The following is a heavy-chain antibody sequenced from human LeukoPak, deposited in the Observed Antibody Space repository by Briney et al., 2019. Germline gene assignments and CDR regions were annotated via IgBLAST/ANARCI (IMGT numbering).Heavy chain of an antibody. CDR1: GFSFNNYA. D-gene: IGHD3-22*01. Sequence: GGSLRLSCVGSGFSFNNYAMSWVRQAPGKGLEWVSSLSGSGGSTQYADSVKGRFSISRDNSKNTLFLQMNSLRAEDTAAYYCAKSSYYDSSGYYREYYFDYWGQGMLVTVSS. CDR2: LSGSGGST. CDR3: AKSSYYDSSGYYREYYFDY. J-gene: IGHJ4*02. V-gene: IGHV3-23*01.